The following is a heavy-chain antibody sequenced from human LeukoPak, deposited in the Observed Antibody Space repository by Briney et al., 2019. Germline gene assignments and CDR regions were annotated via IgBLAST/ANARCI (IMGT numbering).Heavy chain of an antibody. D-gene: IGHD2-21*02. J-gene: IGHJ6*03. CDR1: GYTFTSYY. CDR3: ARDRWGLNYYHYMDV. V-gene: IGHV1-46*01. CDR2: INPSGGST. Sequence: ASVKVSCKASGYTFTSYYMHWVRQAPGQGLEWMGIINPSGGSTSYAQKFQGRVTMTTDTSTSTAYMELRSLRSDDTAVYYCARDRWGLNYYHYMDVWGKGTTVTVSS.